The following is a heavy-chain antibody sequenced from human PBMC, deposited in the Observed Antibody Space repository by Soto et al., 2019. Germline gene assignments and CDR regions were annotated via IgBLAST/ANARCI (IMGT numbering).Heavy chain of an antibody. CDR3: ARDVDTDPKFDP. D-gene: IGHD5-18*01. Sequence: SETLSLTCTVSGGSISSYYWSWIRQPPGKGLEWIGYIYYSGSTNYNPSLKSRVTISVDTSKNQFSLKLSSVTAADTAVYYCARDVDTDPKFDPWGQGTLVTVSS. CDR1: GGSISSYY. CDR2: IYYSGST. V-gene: IGHV4-59*08. J-gene: IGHJ5*02.